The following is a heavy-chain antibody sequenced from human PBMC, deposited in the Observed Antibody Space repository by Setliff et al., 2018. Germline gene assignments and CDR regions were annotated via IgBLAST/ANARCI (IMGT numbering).Heavy chain of an antibody. J-gene: IGHJ4*02. Sequence: GGSLRLSCAASGFTFSTYRMHWVRQAPGKGLEWVAVIWDDGVKKYHADSVKDRLTITADTSTDTSYMEMSSLRFEDTAVYYCAIDYGPTGTPYHWGQGTPVTVSS. D-gene: IGHD1-1*01. CDR3: AIDYGPTGTPYH. CDR2: IWDDGVKK. V-gene: IGHV3-33*03. CDR1: GFTFSTYR.